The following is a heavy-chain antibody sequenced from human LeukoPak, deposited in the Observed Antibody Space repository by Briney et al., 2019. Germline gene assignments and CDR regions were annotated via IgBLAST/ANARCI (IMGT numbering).Heavy chain of an antibody. D-gene: IGHD4-17*01. Sequence: GGSLRLSCAASGFTVSSNYMSWVRQAPGKGLEWVSVIYSGGSTYYADSVKGRFTISRDNSKNTLYLQMNSLRAEDTAVYYCASDDYGDYGPFVWGQGTLVTVSS. CDR2: IYSGGST. CDR1: GFTVSSNY. CDR3: ASDDYGDYGPFV. V-gene: IGHV3-53*01. J-gene: IGHJ4*02.